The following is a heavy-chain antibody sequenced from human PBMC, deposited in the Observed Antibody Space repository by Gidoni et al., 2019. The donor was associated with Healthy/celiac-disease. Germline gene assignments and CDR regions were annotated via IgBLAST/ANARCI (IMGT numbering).Heavy chain of an antibody. CDR3: AKADCGGDCYSSYLYFDL. D-gene: IGHD2-21*02. J-gene: IGHJ2*01. Sequence: LEWVSAISGSGGSTYYADSVKGRFTISRDNSKNTLYLQMNSLSAEDTAVYYCAKADCGGDCYSSYLYFDLWGRGTLVTVSS. CDR2: ISGSGGST. V-gene: IGHV3-23*01.